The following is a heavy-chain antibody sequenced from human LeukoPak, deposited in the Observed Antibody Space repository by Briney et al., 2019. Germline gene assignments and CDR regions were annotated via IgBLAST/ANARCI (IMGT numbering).Heavy chain of an antibody. Sequence: SETLPLTCPVSLGSVSSGSYHWSWIRHPPGKALEWLGYNYYSGSTNYNPSLKSRVTISVDTSKNQFSLKLSSVTAADTAVYYCASSEWIQLWSPPYFDYWGQGTLVTVSS. CDR2: NYYSGST. V-gene: IGHV4-61*01. CDR1: LGSVSSGSYH. J-gene: IGHJ4*02. CDR3: ASSEWIQLWSPPYFDY. D-gene: IGHD5-18*01.